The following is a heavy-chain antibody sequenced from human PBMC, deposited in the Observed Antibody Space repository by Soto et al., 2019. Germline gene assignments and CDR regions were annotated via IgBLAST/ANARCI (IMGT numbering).Heavy chain of an antibody. J-gene: IGHJ4*02. CDR1: GYTFTSYY. V-gene: IGHV1-46*01. CDR2: INPSGGST. Sequence: QVQLVQSGAEVKKPGASVKVSCKASGYTFTSYYMHWVRQAPGQGLEWMGIINPSGGSTSYAQKSQGRVTMTRDTSTSTVYMELSSLRSEDTAVYYCASAYYGSGSYYYFDYWGQGTLVTVSS. CDR3: ASAYYGSGSYYYFDY. D-gene: IGHD3-10*01.